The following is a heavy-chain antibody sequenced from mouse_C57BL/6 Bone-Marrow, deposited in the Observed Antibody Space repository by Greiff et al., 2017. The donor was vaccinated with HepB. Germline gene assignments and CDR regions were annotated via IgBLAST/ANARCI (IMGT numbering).Heavy chain of an antibody. CDR2: ISNGGGST. D-gene: IGHD2-1*01. CDR3: ARRGYGNYYFDY. V-gene: IGHV5-12*01. Sequence: EVNVVESGGGLVQPGGSLKLSCAASGFTFSDYYMYWVRQTPEKRLEWVAYISNGGGSTYYPDTVKGRFTISRDNAKNTLYLQMSRLKSEDTAMYYCARRGYGNYYFDYWGQGTTLTVSS. J-gene: IGHJ2*01. CDR1: GFTFSDYY.